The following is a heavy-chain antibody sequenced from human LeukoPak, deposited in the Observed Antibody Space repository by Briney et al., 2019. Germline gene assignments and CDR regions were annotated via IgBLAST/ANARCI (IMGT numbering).Heavy chain of an antibody. Sequence: GGSRRLSCAASGFTVSSNYMSWVRQAPGKGLEWVSVIYSGGSTYYVDSVKGRFTISGDNSKNTLYLQMNSLRAEDTAVYYCARVLFVAYDSSYYFDYWGQGTLVTVSS. V-gene: IGHV3-66*01. CDR3: ARVLFVAYDSSYYFDY. CDR1: GFTVSSNY. J-gene: IGHJ4*02. D-gene: IGHD3-22*01. CDR2: IYSGGST.